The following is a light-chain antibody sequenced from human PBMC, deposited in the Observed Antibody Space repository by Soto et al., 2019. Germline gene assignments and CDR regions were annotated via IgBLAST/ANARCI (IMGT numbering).Light chain of an antibody. Sequence: DIQLTQCPSTLSASVGERVTTTFXASQSIGTWLAWDQQKPGKAPKLLIDEASTLERGVPSRFSGSGSGTDFTLTISSLQPDDFAPYYCHQYNDSSVAFGPGTKVDIK. J-gene: IGKJ3*01. V-gene: IGKV1-5*01. CDR1: QSIGTW. CDR2: EAS. CDR3: HQYNDSSVA.